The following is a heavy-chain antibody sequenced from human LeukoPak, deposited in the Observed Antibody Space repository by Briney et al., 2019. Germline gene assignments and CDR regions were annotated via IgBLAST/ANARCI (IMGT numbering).Heavy chain of an antibody. J-gene: IGHJ4*02. CDR1: GGSISSSSYY. Sequence: SETLSLTCTVSGGSISSSSYYWSWIRQPPGKGLEWIGEINHSGSTNYNPSLKSRVTISVDTSKNQFSLKLSSVTAADTAVYYCARGRRFYSIDYWGQGTLVTVSS. V-gene: IGHV4-39*07. D-gene: IGHD2-21*01. CDR3: ARGRRFYSIDY. CDR2: INHSGST.